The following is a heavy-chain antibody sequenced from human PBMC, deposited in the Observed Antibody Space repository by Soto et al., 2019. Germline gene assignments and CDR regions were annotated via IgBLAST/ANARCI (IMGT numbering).Heavy chain of an antibody. V-gene: IGHV3-30-3*01. Sequence: QVLLVDSGGGVVQPGRSLRLSCAASGFTFSSYAMNWVRQAPGQGLEWVALISHDGINKYYADSVRGRFPISRDSSTNTLYLQMNSLRAADTAVYYCGRCTSTSCHLGSDYLGQGTLVTVSS. J-gene: IGHJ4*02. CDR1: GFTFSSYA. D-gene: IGHD2-2*01. CDR2: ISHDGINK. CDR3: GRCTSTSCHLGSDY.